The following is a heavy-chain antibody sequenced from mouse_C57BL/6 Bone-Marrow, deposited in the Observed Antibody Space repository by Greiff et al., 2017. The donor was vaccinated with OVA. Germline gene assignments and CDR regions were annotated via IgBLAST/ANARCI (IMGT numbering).Heavy chain of an antibody. CDR2: IYPRSGNT. J-gene: IGHJ1*03. CDR3: AQGPGTGYFDV. D-gene: IGHD4-1*01. CDR1: GYTFTSYG. Sequence: VQLQESGAELARPGASVKLSCKASGYTFTSYGISWVKQRTGQGLEWIGEIYPRSGNTYSNEKFKGKATLTADKSSSTAYMELRSLTSEDSAVYVCAQGPGTGYFDVWGTGTTVTVSS. V-gene: IGHV1-81*01.